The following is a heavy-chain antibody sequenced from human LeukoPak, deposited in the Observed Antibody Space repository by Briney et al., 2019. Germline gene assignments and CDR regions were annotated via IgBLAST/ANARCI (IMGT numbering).Heavy chain of an antibody. Sequence: GGSLRLSCAASGFTFSSYWMSWVRQAPGKGLKWVASIKQDGSEGYYVDSVKGRFAISRDNTKNSLYLQMNSLRAEDTAVYYCARAGILWGDYWGQGTLVTVSS. CDR2: IKQDGSEG. V-gene: IGHV3-7*01. D-gene: IGHD2-15*01. CDR1: GFTFSSYW. CDR3: ARAGILWGDY. J-gene: IGHJ4*02.